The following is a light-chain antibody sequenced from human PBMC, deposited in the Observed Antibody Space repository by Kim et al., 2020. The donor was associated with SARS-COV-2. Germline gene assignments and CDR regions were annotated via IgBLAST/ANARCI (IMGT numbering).Light chain of an antibody. CDR2: QDS. J-gene: IGLJ2*01. CDR1: KLGDKY. CDR3: QAWDSSTVV. Sequence: SVSPGQTARITCSGDKLGDKYACWSQQKPGQSPVLVIYQDSKRPSGIPERFSGSNSGNTATLTISGTQAMDEADYYCQAWDSSTVVFGGGTQLTVL. V-gene: IGLV3-1*01.